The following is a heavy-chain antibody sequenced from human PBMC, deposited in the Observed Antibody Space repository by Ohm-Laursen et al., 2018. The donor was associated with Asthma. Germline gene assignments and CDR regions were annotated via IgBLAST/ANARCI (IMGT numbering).Heavy chain of an antibody. Sequence: SLRLSCSASGFTFSSYAMSWVRQAPGKGLEWVSAISGSGGSTYYADSVKGRFTISRDNSKNTLYLQMNSLRAEDTAVYYCAKDAAAGIFYFDYWGQGTLVTVSS. CDR1: GFTFSSYA. CDR3: AKDAAAGIFYFDY. J-gene: IGHJ4*02. V-gene: IGHV3-23*01. D-gene: IGHD6-13*01. CDR2: ISGSGGST.